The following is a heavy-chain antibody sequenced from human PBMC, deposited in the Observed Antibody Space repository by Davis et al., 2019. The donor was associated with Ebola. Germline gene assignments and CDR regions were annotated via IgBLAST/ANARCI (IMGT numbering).Heavy chain of an antibody. CDR2: INHSGST. CDR1: GGSFSGYY. V-gene: IGHV4-34*01. J-gene: IGHJ6*02. Sequence: MPGGSLRLSCAVYGGSFSGYYWSWIRQPPGKGLEWIGEINHSGSTNYDPSLKSRVTISVDTSKNQFSLKLSSVTAADTAVYYCARDTLYKVDYGYYYGMDVWGQGTTVTVSS. CDR3: ARDTLYKVDYGYYYGMDV. D-gene: IGHD4-17*01.